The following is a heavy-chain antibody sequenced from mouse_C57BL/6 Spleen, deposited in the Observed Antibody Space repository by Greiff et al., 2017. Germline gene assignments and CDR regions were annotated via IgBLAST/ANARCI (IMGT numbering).Heavy chain of an antibody. J-gene: IGHJ3*01. CDR2: IYPGDGDT. V-gene: IGHV1-82*01. CDR1: GYAFSSSW. CDR3: ARSRAYDGCQFAY. D-gene: IGHD2-3*01. Sequence: VQLQESGPELVKPGASVKISCKASGYAFSSSWMNWVKQRPGKGLEWIGRIYPGDGDTNYNGKFKGKATLTADKSSSTAYMQLSSLTSEDSAVYYCARSRAYDGCQFAYWGKGTLVTVSA.